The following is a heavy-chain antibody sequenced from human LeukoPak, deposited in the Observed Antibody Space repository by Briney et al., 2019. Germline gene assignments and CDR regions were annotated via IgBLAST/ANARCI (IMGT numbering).Heavy chain of an antibody. Sequence: ASVKVSCKASGYTFTNYGISWVRQAPGQGLEWMGWISGYNANTNYAQKLQGRVTMTTDTSTTTVYMELRSLRFDDTAVYYCARIHDFWHGYQGVFHDYWGQGTLVTVSS. CDR2: ISGYNANT. J-gene: IGHJ4*02. D-gene: IGHD3-3*01. CDR3: ARIHDFWHGYQGVFHDY. CDR1: GYTFTNYG. V-gene: IGHV1-18*01.